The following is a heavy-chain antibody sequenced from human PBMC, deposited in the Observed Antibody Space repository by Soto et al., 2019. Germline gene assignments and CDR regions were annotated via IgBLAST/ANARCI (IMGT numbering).Heavy chain of an antibody. D-gene: IGHD3-16*01. CDR1: GFTFSSYS. CDR3: AREGLYPLGYYYYGMDV. CDR2: ISSSSSYI. V-gene: IGHV3-21*01. J-gene: IGHJ6*02. Sequence: GGSLRLSCAASGFTFSSYSINWVRQAPGKGLEWVSSISSSSSYIYYAGSVKGRFTISRDNAKNSLYLQMNSLRAEDTAVYYCAREGLYPLGYYYYGMDVWGQGTTVTVSS.